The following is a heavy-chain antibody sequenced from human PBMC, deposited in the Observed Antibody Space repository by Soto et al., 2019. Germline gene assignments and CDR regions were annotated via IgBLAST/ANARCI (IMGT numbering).Heavy chain of an antibody. D-gene: IGHD6-6*01. CDR2: INAGNGNT. J-gene: IGHJ5*02. CDR1: GYTFTSYA. CDR3: ARDLKAKRIIASRDNNWCDP. V-gene: IGHV1-3*01. Sequence: QVQLVQSGAEVKKPGASVKVSCKASGYTFTSYAMHWVRQAPGQRLEWMGWINAGNGNTKYSQKFQGRVTITRDTSASKAYMEMSSLRSEDTAVYYCARDLKAKRIIASRDNNWCDPWGQGTLVTVSS.